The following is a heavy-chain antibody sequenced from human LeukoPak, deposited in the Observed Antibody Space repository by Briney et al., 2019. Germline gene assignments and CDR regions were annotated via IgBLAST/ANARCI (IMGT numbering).Heavy chain of an antibody. J-gene: IGHJ4*02. D-gene: IGHD2-15*01. CDR1: GYTFTSYD. CDR3: ARVYCSGGSCFGY. Sequence: ASVTVSCMASGYTFTSYDINWVRQATGQGLEWMGWMNPNRGNTGYAQKFQGRVTLTRNTSISTAYMELSSLRSEDTAVYYCARVYCSGGSCFGYWGQGTLVTVSS. CDR2: MNPNRGNT. V-gene: IGHV1-8*01.